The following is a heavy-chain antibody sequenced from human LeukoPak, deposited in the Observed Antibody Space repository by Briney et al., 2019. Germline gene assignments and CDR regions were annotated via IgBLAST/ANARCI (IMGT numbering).Heavy chain of an antibody. CDR1: GGSFSGYY. D-gene: IGHD3-22*01. V-gene: IGHV4-34*01. J-gene: IGHJ4*02. CDR2: INHSGST. Sequence: PSETLSLTCAVYGGSFSGYYWSWLRQPPGKGLEWIGEINHSGSTNYNPSLKSRVTIPVDTSKNQFSLKLSSVTAADTAVYYCARAPRRSITMIVMPRGYYFDYWGQGTLVTVSS. CDR3: ARAPRRSITMIVMPRGYYFDY.